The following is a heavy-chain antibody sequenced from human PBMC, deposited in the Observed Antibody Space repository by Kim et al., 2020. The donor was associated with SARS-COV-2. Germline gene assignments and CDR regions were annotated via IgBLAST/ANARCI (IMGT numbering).Heavy chain of an antibody. CDR3: ARVASSIAVAVAFDP. V-gene: IGHV4-59*01. Sequence: SETLSLTCTVSGGSISSYYWSWIRQPPGKGLEWIGYIYYSGSTNYNPSLKSRVTISVDTSKNQFSLKLSSVTAADTAVYYCARVASSIAVAVAFDPWGQGTLVIVSS. D-gene: IGHD6-19*01. CDR1: GGSISSYY. J-gene: IGHJ5*02. CDR2: IYYSGST.